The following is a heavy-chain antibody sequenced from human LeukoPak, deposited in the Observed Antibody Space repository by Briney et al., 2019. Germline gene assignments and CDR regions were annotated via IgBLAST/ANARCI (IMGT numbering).Heavy chain of an antibody. J-gene: IGHJ5*02. CDR1: GDSLISSNYY. CDR3: ARLWFGNGRTFDP. CDR2: VYNSGTT. Sequence: SESLSLTRIVPGDSLISSNYYLAWIRQPPGKGLEWLATVYNSGTTYYTPSLKSRATISVDTSKDQFSLKLDSVTAADTALYYCARLWFGNGRTFDPWGQGTLVTVSS. V-gene: IGHV4-39*01. D-gene: IGHD3-10*01.